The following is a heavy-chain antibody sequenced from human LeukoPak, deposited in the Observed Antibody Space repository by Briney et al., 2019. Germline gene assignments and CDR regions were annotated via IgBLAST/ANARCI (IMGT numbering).Heavy chain of an antibody. CDR3: ARGYVDTALGYLPYFDY. CDR1: GFTFSSYA. V-gene: IGHV3-48*03. J-gene: IGHJ4*02. D-gene: IGHD5-18*01. CDR2: ISSSGSTI. Sequence: PGGSLRLSCAASGFTFSSYAMSWVRQAPGKGLEWVSAISSSGSTIYYADSVKGRFTISRDNAKNSLYLQMNSLRAEDTAVYYCARGYVDTALGYLPYFDYWGQGALVTVSS.